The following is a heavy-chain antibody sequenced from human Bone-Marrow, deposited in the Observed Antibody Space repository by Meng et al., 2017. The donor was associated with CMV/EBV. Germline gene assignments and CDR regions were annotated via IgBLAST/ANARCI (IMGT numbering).Heavy chain of an antibody. CDR3: ASPNSGSYNYYGMDV. Sequence: ASVKVSCKASGYTFTGYYMHWVRQAPGQGLEWMGIINPSGGSTSYAQKFQGRVTMTRDTSTSTVYMELSSLRSEDTAVYYCASPNSGSYNYYGMDVWGQGTTVTVPS. D-gene: IGHD1-26*01. CDR1: GYTFTGYY. CDR2: INPSGGST. V-gene: IGHV1-46*01. J-gene: IGHJ6*02.